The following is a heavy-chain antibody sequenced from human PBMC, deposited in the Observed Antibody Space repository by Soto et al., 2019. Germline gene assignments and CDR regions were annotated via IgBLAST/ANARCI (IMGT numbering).Heavy chain of an antibody. CDR3: ARDDFWSGYWENYYGMDV. CDR1: GGSVSSNSAA. J-gene: IGHJ6*02. CDR2: TYYRSKWYN. D-gene: IGHD3-3*01. V-gene: IGHV6-1*01. Sequence: SQTLSLTCAISGGSVSSNSAAWNWIRQSPSRGLEWLGRTYYRSKWYNDYAVSVKSRITINPDTSKNQFSLQLNPVTPEDTAVYYCARDDFWSGYWENYYGMDVWGQGTTVTVSS.